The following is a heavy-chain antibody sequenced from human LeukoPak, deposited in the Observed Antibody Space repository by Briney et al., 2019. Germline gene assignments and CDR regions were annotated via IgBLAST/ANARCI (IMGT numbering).Heavy chain of an antibody. CDR2: ISYDGSNK. V-gene: IGHV3-30*18. CDR1: GFTFSSYG. J-gene: IGHJ4*02. Sequence: GGSLRLSCAASGFTFSSYGMHWVRQAPGKGLEWVAVISYDGSNKYYADSVKGRFTISRDNSKNTLYLQMNRLRAEDTAVYYCAEDPYGGNSREVYYFDYWGQGTLVTVSS. CDR3: AEDPYGGNSREVYYFDY. D-gene: IGHD4-23*01.